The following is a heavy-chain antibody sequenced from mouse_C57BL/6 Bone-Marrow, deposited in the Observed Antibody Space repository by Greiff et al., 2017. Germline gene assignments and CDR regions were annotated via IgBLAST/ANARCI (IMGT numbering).Heavy chain of an antibody. CDR3: ARRGDDYYAMDY. Sequence: EVQRVESGGDLVKPGGSLKLSCAASGFTFSSYGMSWVRQTPDKRLEWVATISSGSSYTYYPDSVKGRFTISRDNAKNTLYLQMSSLKSEDTAMYYCARRGDDYYAMDYWGQGTSVTVSS. J-gene: IGHJ4*01. CDR2: ISSGSSYT. CDR1: GFTFSSYG. V-gene: IGHV5-6*01.